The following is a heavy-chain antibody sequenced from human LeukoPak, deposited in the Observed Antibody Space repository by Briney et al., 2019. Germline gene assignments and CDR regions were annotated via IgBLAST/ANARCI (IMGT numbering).Heavy chain of an antibody. CDR2: ISYDGTNK. V-gene: IGHV3-30-3*01. CDR3: ARESPACGEDCYFDY. CDR1: GFTFRSYA. Sequence: GGSLRLSCAASGFTFRSYAMHWVRQAPGKGLEWVAGISYDGTNKYYADSVKGRFTISRDNSRNTLYLQMNSLRSDDTAVYHCARESPACGEDCYFDYWGQGTLVTVSS. D-gene: IGHD2-21*02. J-gene: IGHJ4*02.